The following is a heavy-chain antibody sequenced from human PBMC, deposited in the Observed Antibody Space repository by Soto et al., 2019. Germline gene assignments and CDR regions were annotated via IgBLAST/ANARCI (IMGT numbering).Heavy chain of an antibody. D-gene: IGHD3-10*01. CDR2: LNGAGGST. CDR3: AAPRDEYGSGISWFTYGMDV. V-gene: IGHV3-23*01. Sequence: PGGSLRLSCLDSGFTFSDYAMTWVRHVPGRGLEWVSSLNGAGGSTYYADSVRGRFTISRDNSQNTLFLQMNRLTVDDTAIYYCAAPRDEYGSGISWFTYGMDVWGQGTAATVSS. J-gene: IGHJ6*02. CDR1: GFTFSDYA.